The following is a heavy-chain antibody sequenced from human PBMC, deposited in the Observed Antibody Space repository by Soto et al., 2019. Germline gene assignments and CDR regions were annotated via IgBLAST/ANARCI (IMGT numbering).Heavy chain of an antibody. Sequence: GGSLRLCCSASGFTFSTYAMAWVRQAPEKGLEWVSGVSASGLNTDYADPVKGRFYISRDNSKNTVSLHMNSLRAEDTALYYCAKDRGVEVTTRFFDYWGQGTLVTVSS. J-gene: IGHJ4*02. V-gene: IGHV3-23*01. CDR1: GFTFSTYA. D-gene: IGHD4-17*01. CDR3: AKDRGVEVTTRFFDY. CDR2: VSASGLNT.